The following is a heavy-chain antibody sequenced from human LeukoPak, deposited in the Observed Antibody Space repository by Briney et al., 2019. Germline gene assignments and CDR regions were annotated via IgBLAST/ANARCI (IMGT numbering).Heavy chain of an antibody. J-gene: IGHJ4*02. CDR3: ARGSWSSSIDY. D-gene: IGHD6-6*01. Sequence: SETLSLTCTVSGGSIRSSYYYWGWIRQPPGKGLEWIGSIYDSGSTYYNPSLKSRVTISGDTSKNQFSLKVNSVTAADTAVYYCARGSWSSSIDYWGQGTLVTVSS. CDR1: GGSIRSSYYY. CDR2: IYDSGST. V-gene: IGHV4-39*07.